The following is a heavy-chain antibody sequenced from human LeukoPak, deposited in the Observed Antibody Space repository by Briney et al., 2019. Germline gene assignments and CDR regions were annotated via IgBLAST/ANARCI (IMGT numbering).Heavy chain of an antibody. J-gene: IGHJ3*02. CDR1: GYSISSGYY. V-gene: IGHV4-38-2*01. CDR2: IYHSGST. D-gene: IGHD3-10*01. CDR3: HSTAARGADAFDI. Sequence: SETLSLTCAVSGYSISSGYYWGWIWQPPGKGLEWIGSIYHSGSTYYNPSLKSRVTISVDTSKNQFSLKLSSVTAADTAVYYCHSTAARGADAFDIWGQGTMVTVSS.